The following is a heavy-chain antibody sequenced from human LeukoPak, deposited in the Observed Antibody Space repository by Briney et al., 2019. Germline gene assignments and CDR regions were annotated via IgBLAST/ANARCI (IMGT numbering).Heavy chain of an antibody. CDR1: GYTLTELS. CDR2: IIPMSGTA. V-gene: IGHV1-69*13. Sequence: ASVKVSCKVSGYTLTELSMHWVRQAPGQGLEWVGGIIPMSGTANYAQKFQGRVTITADESTSTAYMELSSLRSEDTAIYYCASPVKYYDTWSGYPPFDYWGQGTLVTVSS. D-gene: IGHD3-3*01. CDR3: ASPVKYYDTWSGYPPFDY. J-gene: IGHJ4*02.